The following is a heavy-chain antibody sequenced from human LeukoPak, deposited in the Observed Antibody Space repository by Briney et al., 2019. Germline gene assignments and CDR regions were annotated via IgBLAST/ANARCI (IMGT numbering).Heavy chain of an antibody. J-gene: IGHJ4*02. CDR3: ARDANYGSGSYSGTGGIDY. Sequence: GGSLRVSCAASGFTFSSYSMNCVRQAPGRGLEWVSSIISSSSDIYYADSVRGRFTISRDNAKNSLYLQMNSLRAEDTAVYYCARDANYGSGSYSGTGGIDYWGQGTLVTVSS. V-gene: IGHV3-21*01. CDR2: IISSSSDI. D-gene: IGHD3-10*01. CDR1: GFTFSSYS.